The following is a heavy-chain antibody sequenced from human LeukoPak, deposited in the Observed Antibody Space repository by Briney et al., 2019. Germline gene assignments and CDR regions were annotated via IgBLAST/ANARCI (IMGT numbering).Heavy chain of an antibody. J-gene: IGHJ4*02. CDR1: GGSISSSSYY. V-gene: IGHV4-39*07. CDR3: AREEYSSGWYGYSFDY. D-gene: IGHD6-19*01. Sequence: SETLSLTCTVSGGSISSSSYYWGWIRQPPGKGLEWIGSIYYSGSTYYNPSLKSRVTISVDTSENQFSLKLSSVTAADTAVYYCAREEYSSGWYGYSFDYWGQGTLVTVSS. CDR2: IYYSGST.